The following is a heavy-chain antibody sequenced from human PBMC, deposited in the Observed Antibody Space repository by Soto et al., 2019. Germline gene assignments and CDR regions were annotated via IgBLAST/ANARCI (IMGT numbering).Heavy chain of an antibody. CDR3: AGELVFYGMDV. V-gene: IGHV3-21*01. CDR2: TSSSSSSI. J-gene: IGHJ6*02. CDR1: GFTFSSYN. D-gene: IGHD3-10*01. Sequence: EVQLVESGGGLVKPGGSLRLSCAASGFTFSSYNMNWVRQAPGKGLEWVSYTSSSSSSIYYADSLKGRFTISRDNAKNALYLQRTSLRAEDTAVYYCAGELVFYGMDVWGQGTTVTVSS.